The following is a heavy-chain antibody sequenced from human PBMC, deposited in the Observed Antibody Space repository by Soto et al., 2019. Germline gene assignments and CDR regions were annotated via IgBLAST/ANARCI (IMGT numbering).Heavy chain of an antibody. Sequence: QVQLQESGPGLVKPSETLSLTCTVSGGSISSYYWSWIRQPPGKGLEWIGYIYYSGSTNYNPSLKSRVTISVDTSKNQFSLKLSSVTAADTAVYYCARSRPAYYDFWSGYYTPRYFDYWGQGTLVTVSS. D-gene: IGHD3-3*01. CDR1: GGSISSYY. CDR3: ARSRPAYYDFWSGYYTPRYFDY. CDR2: IYYSGST. V-gene: IGHV4-59*01. J-gene: IGHJ4*02.